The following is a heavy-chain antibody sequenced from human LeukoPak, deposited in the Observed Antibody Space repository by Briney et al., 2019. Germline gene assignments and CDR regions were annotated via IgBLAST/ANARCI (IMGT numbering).Heavy chain of an antibody. D-gene: IGHD6-13*01. V-gene: IGHV4-38-2*02. J-gene: IGHJ4*02. CDR3: ARGFSSPAQTFDY. CDR2: IYHSGST. Sequence: PSETLSLTCTVSGGSISSGYYWGWIRQPPGKGLEWIGSIYHSGSTYYNPSLKSRVTISVDTSKNQFSLKLSSVTAADTAVYYCARGFSSPAQTFDYWGQGTLVTVSS. CDR1: GGSISSGYY.